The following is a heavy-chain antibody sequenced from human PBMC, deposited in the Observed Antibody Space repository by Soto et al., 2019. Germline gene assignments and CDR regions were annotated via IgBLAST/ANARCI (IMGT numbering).Heavy chain of an antibody. J-gene: IGHJ3*02. V-gene: IGHV4-59*11. CDR3: ARLQYTVVTALDI. D-gene: IGHD2-15*01. CDR2: IYHTVNT. Sequence: SETLSLTCSVSGVSIGGHFWSWIRQAPGKGPELVGYIYHTVNTNYNPALKSRVTISMDTSENQLSLQLSSVTAADTAVYYCARLQYTVVTALDIWGQGTMVTVSS. CDR1: GVSIGGHF.